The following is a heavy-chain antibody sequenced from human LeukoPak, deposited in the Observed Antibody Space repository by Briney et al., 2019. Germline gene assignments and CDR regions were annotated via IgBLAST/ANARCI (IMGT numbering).Heavy chain of an antibody. V-gene: IGHV4-59*12. Sequence: SETLSLTCTVSGVSITDYYWSWIRQPPGKGLEWIAYIFHTGDTRYNPSLKSRITISLDTSKNQFSLKLSSVTAADTAVYYCARPGAAAGNSTVWFDPWGQGTLVTVSS. J-gene: IGHJ5*02. CDR2: IFHTGDT. CDR1: GVSITDYY. D-gene: IGHD6-13*01. CDR3: ARPGAAAGNSTVWFDP.